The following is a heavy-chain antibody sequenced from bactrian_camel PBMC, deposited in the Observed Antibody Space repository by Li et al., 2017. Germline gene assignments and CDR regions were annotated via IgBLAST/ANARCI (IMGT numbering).Heavy chain of an antibody. J-gene: IGHJ4*01. CDR1: GYTYSIYS. CDR2: FSTGSGSP. CDR3: ASDPPKLPYYSDCSF. Sequence: VQLVESGGGSVESGGSLPLFCATSGYTYSIYSMAWFRQAPGKEREGVAVFSTGSGSPYYADSVKGRFTISRDNAKKTVYLLMNSLKPEDTAAYYCASDPPKLPYYSDCSFWGQGTQVTVS. D-gene: IGHD4*01. V-gene: IGHV3S31*01.